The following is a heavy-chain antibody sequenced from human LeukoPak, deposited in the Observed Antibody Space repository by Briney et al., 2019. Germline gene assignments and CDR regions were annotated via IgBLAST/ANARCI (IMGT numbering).Heavy chain of an antibody. CDR1: GGSISSYY. J-gene: IGHJ6*03. CDR2: IYYSGST. V-gene: IGHV4-59*01. Sequence: SETLSLTCTVSGGSISSYYWSWIRQPPGKGLEWIGYIYYSGSTNYNPSLKSRVTISVDTSKNQFSLKLSSVTAADTAVYYCARSFDWLSHYYYYYMDVWGRGTTVTVSS. CDR3: ARSFDWLSHYYYYYMDV. D-gene: IGHD3-9*01.